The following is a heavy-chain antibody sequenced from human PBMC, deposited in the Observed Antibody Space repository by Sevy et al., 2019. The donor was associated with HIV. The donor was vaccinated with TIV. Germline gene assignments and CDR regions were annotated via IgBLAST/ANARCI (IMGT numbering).Heavy chain of an antibody. CDR3: ALERLSSNVAEYFQN. CDR1: GFTFSDYS. J-gene: IGHJ1*01. Sequence: GGSLRLSCAASGFTFSDYSMHWVRQAPGKGLEWVATISYDGSNKHYADSVKGPFTLSSDNSKNSLFLQMNSLRAEDTAVYYCALERLSSNVAEYFQNWGQGTLVTVSS. D-gene: IGHD1-1*01. V-gene: IGHV3-30-3*01. CDR2: ISYDGSNK.